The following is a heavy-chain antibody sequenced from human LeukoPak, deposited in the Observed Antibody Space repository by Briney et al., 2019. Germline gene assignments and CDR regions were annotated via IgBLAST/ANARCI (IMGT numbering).Heavy chain of an antibody. D-gene: IGHD3-22*01. CDR3: ARAYDSSGYIDY. Sequence: ASETLSLTCAVSGGSISSSNWWSWVRQPPGKGLEWIGEIYHSGSTNYNPSLKSRVTISVDTSKNQFSLKLSSVTAADTAVYYCARAYDSSGYIDYWGQGTLVTVSS. CDR2: IYHSGST. J-gene: IGHJ4*02. CDR1: GGSISSSNW. V-gene: IGHV4-4*02.